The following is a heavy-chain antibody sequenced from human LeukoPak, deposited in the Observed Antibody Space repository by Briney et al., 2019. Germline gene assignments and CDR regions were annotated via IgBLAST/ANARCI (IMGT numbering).Heavy chain of an antibody. CDR1: GFTFSSYW. CDR3: ARAKGSYSFDY. CDR2: IKQDGSEK. J-gene: IGHJ4*02. V-gene: IGHV3-7*03. Sequence: GGSLRLSCAASGFTFSSYWMSWVRQAPGKGLEWVANIKQDGSEKYYVDSVKGRFTISRDNAKTSLYVQLNSLRAEDTAVYYCARAKGSYSFDYWGQGTLVTVSS. D-gene: IGHD3-10*01.